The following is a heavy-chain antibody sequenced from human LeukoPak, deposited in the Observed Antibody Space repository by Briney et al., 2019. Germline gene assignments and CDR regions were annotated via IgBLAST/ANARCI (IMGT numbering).Heavy chain of an antibody. CDR3: ARDILTDDAFDI. V-gene: IGHV1-2*02. Sequence: ASVKVSCKASGYTLTGYFMHWVRQAPGKGLEWMGWINPNSGGTNYQGRVTMTRDTSISTAYMELSRLTSGDTAVYYCARDILTDDAFDIWGQGTMVTVSS. J-gene: IGHJ3*02. CDR1: GYTLTGYF. D-gene: IGHD7-27*01. CDR2: INPNSGGT.